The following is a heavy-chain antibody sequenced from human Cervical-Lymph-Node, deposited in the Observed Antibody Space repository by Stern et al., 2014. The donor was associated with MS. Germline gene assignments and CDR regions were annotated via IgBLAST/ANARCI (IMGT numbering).Heavy chain of an antibody. D-gene: IGHD2-2*01. J-gene: IGHJ4*02. CDR1: GFTFDDYS. V-gene: IGHV3-9*01. CDR2: ITWNSDTI. Sequence: QLESGGGLVQPGRSLRLSCAASGFTFDDYSMHWVRQAPGKGLEWVSGITWNSDTIDYADSVKGRFTISRDNTKKSLYLQMNSLRPEDTALYYCVKGDCSTSSCSTYFDYWGQGTLVTVSS. CDR3: VKGDCSTSSCSTYFDY.